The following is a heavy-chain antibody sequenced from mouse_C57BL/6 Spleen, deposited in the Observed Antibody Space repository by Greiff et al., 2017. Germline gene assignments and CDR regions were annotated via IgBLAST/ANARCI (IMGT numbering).Heavy chain of an antibody. V-gene: IGHV1-42*01. CDR2: INPSTGGT. J-gene: IGHJ3*01. CDR1: GYSFTGYY. CDR3: ARAHYYGSPAWFAY. Sequence: EVQLQQSGPELVKPGASVKISCKASGYSFTGYYMNWVKQSPEKSLEWIGEINPSTGGTTYNQKFKAKATLTVDKSSSTAYMQLKSLTSEDSAVYYCARAHYYGSPAWFAYWGQGTLVTVSA. D-gene: IGHD1-1*01.